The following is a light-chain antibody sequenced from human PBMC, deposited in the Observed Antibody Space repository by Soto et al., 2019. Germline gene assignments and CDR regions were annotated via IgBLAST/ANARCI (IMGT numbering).Light chain of an antibody. J-gene: IGLJ3*02. V-gene: IGLV1-47*01. CDR1: SSNIGSNY. CDR2: RDD. CDR3: AAWDDSLRGPNWM. Sequence: QSALTQAPSASGTPGQRVTISCSGTSSNIGSNYVSWYQQFPGTAPKLLISRDDQRPSGVPARFSASKSGTSASLVISGLRSEDEADYFCAAWDDSLRGPNWMFGGGTKVTVL.